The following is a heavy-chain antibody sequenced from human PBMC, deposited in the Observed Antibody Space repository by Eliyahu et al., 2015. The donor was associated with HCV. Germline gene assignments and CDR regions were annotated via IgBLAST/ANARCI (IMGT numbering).Heavy chain of an antibody. CDR1: GXTFSXYD. CDR2: ISYDGSNK. D-gene: IGHD5-24*01. Sequence: QVXLVESGGGVVQPGXSXXLSXAASGXTFSXYDMHWVRQAPGKGLEWVAVISYDGSNKYYADSVKGRFTISRDNSKNTLYLQMNSLRAEDTAVYYCATPGDGYNLKVFGYWGQGTLVTVSS. V-gene: IGHV3-30*03. CDR3: ATPGDGYNLKVFGY. J-gene: IGHJ4*02.